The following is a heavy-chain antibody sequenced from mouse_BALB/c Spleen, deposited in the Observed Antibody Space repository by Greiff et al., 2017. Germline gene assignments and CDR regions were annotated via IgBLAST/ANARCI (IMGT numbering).Heavy chain of an antibody. V-gene: IGHV1-80*01. Sequence: QVQLKESGAELVRPGSSVKISCKASGYAFSSYWMNWVKQRPGQGLEWIGQIYPGDGDTNYNGKFKGKATLTADKSSSTAYMQLSSLTSEDSAVYFCAREDYGNYTFAYWGQGTLVTVSA. CDR2: IYPGDGDT. CDR3: AREDYGNYTFAY. CDR1: GYAFSSYW. D-gene: IGHD2-1*01. J-gene: IGHJ3*01.